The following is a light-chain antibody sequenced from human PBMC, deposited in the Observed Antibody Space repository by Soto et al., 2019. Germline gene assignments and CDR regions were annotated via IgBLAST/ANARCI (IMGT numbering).Light chain of an antibody. CDR1: QSVSSSF. Sequence: SVLQQSSGPPSLSPGERATLSCRASQSVSSSFLAWYQQKPAEAPRLLIYAASNRATGIPDRFSGSGSGTDFTLTISRLEPDDFAVYYCQQYGSSWTFGQGTKVDIK. CDR3: QQYGSSWT. V-gene: IGKV3-20*01. CDR2: AAS. J-gene: IGKJ1*01.